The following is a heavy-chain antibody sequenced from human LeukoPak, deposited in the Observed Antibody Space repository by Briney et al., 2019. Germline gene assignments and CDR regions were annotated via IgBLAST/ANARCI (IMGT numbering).Heavy chain of an antibody. D-gene: IGHD2-21*02. CDR1: GYTFSGFL. V-gene: IGHV1-2*06. J-gene: IGHJ4*02. CDR2: INPNSGGT. CDR3: ARDYCGGDCFPDS. Sequence: ASVKVSCKASGYTFSGFLMHWVRQAPGQGLEWMGRINPNSGGTNYAQKFQGRVTMTRDTSISTAYMEPSRLRSDDTAVYYCARDYCGGDCFPDSWGQGTLVTVSS.